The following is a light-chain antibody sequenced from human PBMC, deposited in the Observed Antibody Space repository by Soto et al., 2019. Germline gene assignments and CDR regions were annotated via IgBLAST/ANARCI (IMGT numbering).Light chain of an antibody. CDR3: QQRSYWPT. CDR2: DAS. Sequence: EIVLTQSPATLSLSPGERATLSCRASQSVSSYLAWYQQKPGQAPRLLIHDASNRATGIPARFSGSGSGTDFTLTISSLEPEDFAVYYCQQRSYWPTFGQGTKVEIK. J-gene: IGKJ1*01. CDR1: QSVSSY. V-gene: IGKV3-11*01.